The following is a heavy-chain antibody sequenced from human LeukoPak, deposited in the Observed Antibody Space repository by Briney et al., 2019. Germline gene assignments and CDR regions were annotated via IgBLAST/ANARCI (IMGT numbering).Heavy chain of an antibody. J-gene: IGHJ3*02. V-gene: IGHV1-2*02. Sequence: ASVKVSCKASGYTFTAYYMHWVRQAPGQGLEWMGWINPNSGGTNYAQNFQGRVTMTRDTSISTAFMELNRLRSDDTAVYYCATSKNRIYDSRDYDAFDIWGQGTMVTVSS. CDR1: GYTFTAYY. D-gene: IGHD3-22*01. CDR2: INPNSGGT. CDR3: ATSKNRIYDSRDYDAFDI.